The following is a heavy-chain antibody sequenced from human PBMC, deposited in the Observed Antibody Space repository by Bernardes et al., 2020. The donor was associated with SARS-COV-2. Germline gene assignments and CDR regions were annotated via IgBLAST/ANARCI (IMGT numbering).Heavy chain of an antibody. Sequence: GGSLRLSCATSGFSFSDYTIHWVRQGPGKGLVWVSRIRNDGSVPSYADSVKGRFTISRDNAKNTLYLQMNSLRVEDTAVYYCARGNQYGMDYWGQGTLITVSS. CDR1: GFSFSDYT. V-gene: IGHV3-74*01. CDR2: IRNDGSVP. D-gene: IGHD4-17*01. CDR3: ARGNQYGMDY. J-gene: IGHJ4*02.